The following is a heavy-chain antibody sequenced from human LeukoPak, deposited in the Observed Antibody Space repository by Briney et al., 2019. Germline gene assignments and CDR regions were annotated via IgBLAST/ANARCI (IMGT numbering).Heavy chain of an antibody. V-gene: IGHV3-23*01. CDR3: AKRGVVIRVILVGFHKEAYYFES. J-gene: IGHJ4*02. CDR2: ISDSGGST. Sequence: PGGSLRLSCAVSGITLNNYGMTWVRQAPGKGLEGVAGISDSGGSTKYADSVKGRFTISRDNPKNTLYLQMNSLRAEDTAVYSCAKRGVVIRVILVGFHKEAYYFESWGQGALVTVSS. D-gene: IGHD3/OR15-3a*01. CDR1: GITLNNYG.